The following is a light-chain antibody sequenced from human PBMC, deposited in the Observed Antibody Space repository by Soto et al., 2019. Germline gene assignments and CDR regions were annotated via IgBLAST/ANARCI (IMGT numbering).Light chain of an antibody. Sequence: DIQMTQSPSTLSASVGDRVTITCRASQSISSWLAWYQQKPGQAPKLLIYKASSLESGVPSRFSGSGSWTEFTLTISSLQPDDFATYCCQQYNSYLYTFGQGTKLEIK. CDR1: QSISSW. CDR3: QQYNSYLYT. CDR2: KAS. V-gene: IGKV1-5*03. J-gene: IGKJ2*01.